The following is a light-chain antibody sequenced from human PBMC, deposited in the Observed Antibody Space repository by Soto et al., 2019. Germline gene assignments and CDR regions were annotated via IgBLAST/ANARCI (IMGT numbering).Light chain of an antibody. CDR2: DVS. J-gene: IGLJ1*01. CDR3: SSYAGNYVYV. CDR1: SSDLASYNR. V-gene: IGLV2-18*02. Sequence: QSALTQPPSVSGSPGQSVTISCTGTSSDLASYNRVSWYQRPPGTGPKLVIYDVSARPSGVPDRFSASKSDNTASLTISGLQAEDEADYYCSSYAGNYVYVFGSGTKLTVL.